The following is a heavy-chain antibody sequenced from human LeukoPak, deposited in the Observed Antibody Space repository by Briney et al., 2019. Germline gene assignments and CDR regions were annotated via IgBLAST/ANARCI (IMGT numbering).Heavy chain of an antibody. Sequence: SETLSLTCAVSGGSISSGGYSWSWIRQPPGKGLEWIGYIYHSGSTYYNPSLKSRATISVDRSKNQFSLKLSSVTAADTAVYYCASIITIFGAFDPWGQGTLVTVSS. J-gene: IGHJ5*02. CDR1: GGSISSGGYS. V-gene: IGHV4-30-2*01. CDR2: IYHSGST. CDR3: ASIITIFGAFDP. D-gene: IGHD3-3*01.